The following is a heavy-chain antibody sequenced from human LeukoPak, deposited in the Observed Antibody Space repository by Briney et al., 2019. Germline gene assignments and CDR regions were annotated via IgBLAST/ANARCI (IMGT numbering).Heavy chain of an antibody. CDR3: ARDAPSETALVSAFDI. J-gene: IGHJ3*02. Sequence: SVKVSCKASGGTFYSDALSWVRQAPGEGLEWMGGIIPIFGTANYAQRFQGRFTITADVSTRTAYMELTSLRYEDTAVYFCARDAPSETALVSAFDIWGQGTMVTISS. CDR1: GGTFYSDA. D-gene: IGHD5-18*01. V-gene: IGHV1-69*01. CDR2: IIPIFGTA.